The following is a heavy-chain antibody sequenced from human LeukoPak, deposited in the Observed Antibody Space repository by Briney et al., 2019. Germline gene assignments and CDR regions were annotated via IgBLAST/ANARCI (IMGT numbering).Heavy chain of an antibody. CDR2: INTNTGNP. J-gene: IGHJ4*02. V-gene: IGHV7-4-1*02. Sequence: GASVTVSFTASGYTFTSYAMNWVRQAPGQGLEWMGWINTNTGNPTYAQGFTGRFVFSLDTSVSTAYLQISSLKAEDTAVYYCARLGSVGATTLDYWGQGTLVTVSS. CDR1: GYTFTSYA. D-gene: IGHD1-26*01. CDR3: ARLGSVGATTLDY.